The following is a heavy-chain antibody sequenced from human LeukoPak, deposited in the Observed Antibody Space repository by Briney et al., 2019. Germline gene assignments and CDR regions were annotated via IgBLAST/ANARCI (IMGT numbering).Heavy chain of an antibody. Sequence: SSVKVSCKASGGTFSSYAISWVRQAPGQGLEWMGRIIPILGIANYAQKFQGRATITAHKSTSTAYMELSSLRSEDTAVYYCARAGSFSVVAAADYWGQGTLVTVSS. J-gene: IGHJ4*02. D-gene: IGHD6-13*01. CDR2: IIPILGIA. CDR1: GGTFSSYA. CDR3: ARAGSFSVVAAADY. V-gene: IGHV1-69*04.